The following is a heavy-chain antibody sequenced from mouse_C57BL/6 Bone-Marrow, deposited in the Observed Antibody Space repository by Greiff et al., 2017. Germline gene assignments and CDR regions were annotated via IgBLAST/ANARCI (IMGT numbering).Heavy chain of an antibody. J-gene: IGHJ2*01. CDR2: ISSGSSTL. CDR1: GFTFSDYG. V-gene: IGHV5-17*01. D-gene: IGHD1-1*01. Sequence: EVHLVESGGGLVKPGGSLKLSCAASGFTFSDYGMHLVRQAPEKGLEWVAYISSGSSTLYYADTVKGRFTISRDNAKNTLFLQMTSLRSEDTAMYYCARDYYYGSSYVDYFDYWGQGTTLTVAS. CDR3: ARDYYYGSSYVDYFDY.